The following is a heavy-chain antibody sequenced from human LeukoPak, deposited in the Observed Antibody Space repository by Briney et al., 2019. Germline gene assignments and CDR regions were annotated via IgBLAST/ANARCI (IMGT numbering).Heavy chain of an antibody. V-gene: IGHV1-69*06. D-gene: IGHD3-10*01. CDR1: GGTFNSYP. CDR3: ARDPQGGTMVRGVIKYYYYGMDV. CDR2: IIHIFGTA. J-gene: IGHJ6*04. Sequence: SVKVSFQASGGTFNSYPICWVRQAPEQGLEWMGGIIHIFGTANYAQKFQGRVTITADKHTSTAYMEMSSLRSEDKAVYYCARDPQGGTMVRGVIKYYYYGMDVWGKGTTVTVSS.